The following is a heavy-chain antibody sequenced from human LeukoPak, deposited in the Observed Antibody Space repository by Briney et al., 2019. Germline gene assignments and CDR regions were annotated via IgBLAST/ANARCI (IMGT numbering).Heavy chain of an antibody. D-gene: IGHD6-13*01. V-gene: IGHV4-34*01. J-gene: IGHJ5*02. CDR1: GGSFSGYY. CDR3: ARDAAGTGSDWFDP. Sequence: SETLSLTCAVYGGSFSGYYWSWIRQPPGKGLEWIGEINHSGSTNYNPSLKSRVTISVDTSKNQFSLKLSSVTAADTAVYHCARDAAGTGSDWFDPWGQGTLVTVSS. CDR2: INHSGST.